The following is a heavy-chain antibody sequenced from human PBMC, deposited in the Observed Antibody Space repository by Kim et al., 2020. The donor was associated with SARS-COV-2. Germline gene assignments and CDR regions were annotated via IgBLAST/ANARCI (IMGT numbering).Heavy chain of an antibody. V-gene: IGHV1-18*01. CDR1: GYTFTSYG. D-gene: IGHD4-17*01. Sequence: ASVKVSCKASGYTFTSYGISWVRQSPGQGLEWMGWISAYNGNTNYAQKLQGRVTMTTDTSTSTAYMELRSLRSDDTAVYYCARADYGDLPFDYWGQGTLVTVSS. CDR2: ISAYNGNT. CDR3: ARADYGDLPFDY. J-gene: IGHJ4*01.